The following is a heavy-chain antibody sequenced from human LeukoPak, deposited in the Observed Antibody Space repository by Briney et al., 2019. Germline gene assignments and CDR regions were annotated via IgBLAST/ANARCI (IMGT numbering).Heavy chain of an antibody. J-gene: IGHJ4*02. CDR2: IASDGSST. CDR1: GFTFSSYW. CDR3: ARDPLRPYYDFWSGYFDY. V-gene: IGHV3-74*01. Sequence: GGSLRLSCAASGFTFSSYWMNWVRQAPGKGLVWVSRIASDGSSTTYADSVKGRFSISRDNAKNTLYLQMNSLRVEDTAVYYCARDPLRPYYDFWSGYFDYWGQGTLVTVSS. D-gene: IGHD3-3*01.